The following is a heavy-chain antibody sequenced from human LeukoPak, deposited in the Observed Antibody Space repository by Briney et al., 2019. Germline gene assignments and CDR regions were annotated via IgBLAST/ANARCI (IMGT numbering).Heavy chain of an antibody. V-gene: IGHV1-8*01. D-gene: IGHD6-13*01. CDR2: MNPNSGNT. Sequence: EASVKVSCKASGYTFTSYDINWVRQATGQGLEWMGWMNPNSGNTGYAQKFQGRVTMTRNTSISTAYMELSSLRSEDTAVYYCARRIRGGAAAGTGWFDPWGQGTLVTVSS. CDR1: GYTFTSYD. J-gene: IGHJ5*02. CDR3: ARRIRGGAAAGTGWFDP.